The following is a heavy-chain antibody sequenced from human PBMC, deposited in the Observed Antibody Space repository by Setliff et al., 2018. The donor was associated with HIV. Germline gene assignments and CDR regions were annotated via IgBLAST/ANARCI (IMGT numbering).Heavy chain of an antibody. D-gene: IGHD3-3*01. J-gene: IGHJ5*02. V-gene: IGHV1-3*01. CDR1: GYIFSNFA. CDR3: ARDPIRAVGVDFWSATNNWFGP. CDR2: INAGDGNT. Sequence: ASVKVSCKASGYIFSNFAMHWVRQVPGPRLEWMGWINAGDGNTKYSQNIQGRVSITRDTSATTVYMELSSLRSEDTAVYYCARDPIRAVGVDFWSATNNWFGPWGQGTLVTVSS.